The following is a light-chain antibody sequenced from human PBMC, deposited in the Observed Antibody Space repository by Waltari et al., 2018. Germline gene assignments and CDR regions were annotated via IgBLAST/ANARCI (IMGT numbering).Light chain of an antibody. J-gene: IGLJ1*01. CDR1: SRDIGSFNY. V-gene: IGLV2-14*03. Sequence: QSALTQPASVSGSPGQSITISCTGTSRDIGSFNYVSWYQQYPGKAPKLLIFDVSNRPSGISVRCSGSKSGNTASLTSSGLQAEDEADYICTSYTTTDTLYVFGTGTQVTVL. CDR3: TSYTTTDTLYV. CDR2: DVS.